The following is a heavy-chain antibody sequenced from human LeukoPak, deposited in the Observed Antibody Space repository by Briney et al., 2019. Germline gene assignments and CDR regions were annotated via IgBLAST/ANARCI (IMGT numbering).Heavy chain of an antibody. CDR3: ARDRYGDNGWFDP. V-gene: IGHV3-30-3*01. D-gene: IGHD4-17*01. CDR1: GFTFTSYP. J-gene: IGHJ5*02. Sequence: GGSLRLSCAASGFTFTSYPMHWVRQAPGKGLEWVTTVPHDGSNKYYADSVKGRFTISRDNSKNTLYLQMNSLRVEDTALYYCARDRYGDNGWFDPWGQGTLVTVSS. CDR2: VPHDGSNK.